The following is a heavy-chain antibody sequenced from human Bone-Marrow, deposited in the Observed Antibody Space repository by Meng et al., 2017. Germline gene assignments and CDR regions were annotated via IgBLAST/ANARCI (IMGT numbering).Heavy chain of an antibody. CDR2: INHSGST. CDR3: ARDIYDSSGPVQPGVYYFDY. D-gene: IGHD3-22*01. J-gene: IGHJ4*02. V-gene: IGHV4-34*01. Sequence: SETLSLTCAVYGGSFSGYYWSWNRQPPGKGLEWIGEINHSGSTNYNPSLKSRVTISVDTSKNQFSLKLSSVTAADTAVYYCARDIYDSSGPVQPGVYYFDYWGQGTLVTVSS. CDR1: GGSFSGYY.